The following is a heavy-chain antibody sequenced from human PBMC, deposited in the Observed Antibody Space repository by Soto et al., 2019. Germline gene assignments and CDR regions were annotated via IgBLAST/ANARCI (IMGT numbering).Heavy chain of an antibody. CDR1: GYTFTSYA. CDR2: INAGNGNT. Sequence: ASVKVSCKASGYTFTSYAMNWVRQAPGQRLEWMGWINAGNGNTKYSQKFQGRVTITRDTSASTAYMELSSLRSEGTAVYYCARGRGYAAVDIWGQGTIVTVS. D-gene: IGHD6-25*01. V-gene: IGHV1-3*01. J-gene: IGHJ3*02. CDR3: ARGRGYAAVDI.